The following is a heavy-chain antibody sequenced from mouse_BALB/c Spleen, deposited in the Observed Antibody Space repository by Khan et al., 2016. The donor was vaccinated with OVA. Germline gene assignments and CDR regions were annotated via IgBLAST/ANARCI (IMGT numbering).Heavy chain of an antibody. J-gene: IGHJ3*01. D-gene: IGHD1-1*01. CDR2: ISTGGSYT. CDR3: TRLAYYYNSEGFAY. Sequence: EVQLVESGGDLVKPGGSLKLSCAASGFTFSTYGMSWVRQIPDKRLEWVSAISTGGSYTYYPDSVKGRFTISRDNAKNTLYLQMSSLKSEDTAMYYCTRLAYYYNSEGFAYWGQGTLVTVSA. CDR1: GFTFSTYG. V-gene: IGHV5-6*01.